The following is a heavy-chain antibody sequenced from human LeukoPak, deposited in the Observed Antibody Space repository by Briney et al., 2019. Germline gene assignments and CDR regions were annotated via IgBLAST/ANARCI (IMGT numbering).Heavy chain of an antibody. V-gene: IGHV1-69*06. CDR1: GGTFSSYA. D-gene: IGHD6-13*01. CDR3: ARGGPAAAGKWAFDY. J-gene: IGHJ4*02. CDR2: IIPIFGTA. Sequence: ASVKVSCKASGGTFSSYAISWVRQAPGQGLEWMGGIIPIFGTANYAQKFQGRVTITADKSTSTAYMELSSLRSEDTAVYYCARGGPAAAGKWAFDYWGQGTLVTVSS.